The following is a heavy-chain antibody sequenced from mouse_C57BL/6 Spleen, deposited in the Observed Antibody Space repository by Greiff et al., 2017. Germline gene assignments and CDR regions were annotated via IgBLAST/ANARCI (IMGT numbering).Heavy chain of an antibody. CDR2: INPGSGGT. CDR1: GYAFTNYL. J-gene: IGHJ1*03. CDR3: ARRQGGWYFDV. D-gene: IGHD3-2*01. V-gene: IGHV1-54*01. Sequence: VQLQQSGAELVRPGTSVKVSCKASGYAFTNYLIEWVKQRPGQGLEWIGLINPGSGGTNYNEKLQGKATLTADKSTSTAYMQLSSLTSEDSAVYLCARRQGGWYFDVWGTGTTVTVSS.